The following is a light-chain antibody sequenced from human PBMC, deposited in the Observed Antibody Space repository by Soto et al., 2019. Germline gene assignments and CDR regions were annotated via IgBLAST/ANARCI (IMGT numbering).Light chain of an antibody. CDR2: AAS. CDR3: HKLNSYPPSCT. CDR1: QGISSY. J-gene: IGKJ1*01. Sequence: IQLTQSPSSLSASVGDRVTITCRASQGISSYLAWYQQKPGKAPKLLIYAASTLQSGVPSRFSGCGSGTEFHLTISSLQPEHCATLYCHKLNSYPPSCTFGQATQ. V-gene: IGKV1-9*01.